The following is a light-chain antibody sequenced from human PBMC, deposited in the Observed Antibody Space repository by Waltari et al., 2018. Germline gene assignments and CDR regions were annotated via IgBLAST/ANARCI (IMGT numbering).Light chain of an antibody. V-gene: IGLV2-11*01. CDR1: SSDVGSYNY. Sequence: QSALPQPRSVSGSPGPSVTIPCTGTSSDVGSYNYVPWYQQHPGKAPQHILYDVSQRRAGVPDRFSGSKSGNTASLTISGLEADDEADYFCTSYAGAYTVFGGGTKLTVL. CDR3: TSYAGAYTV. J-gene: IGLJ2*01. CDR2: DVS.